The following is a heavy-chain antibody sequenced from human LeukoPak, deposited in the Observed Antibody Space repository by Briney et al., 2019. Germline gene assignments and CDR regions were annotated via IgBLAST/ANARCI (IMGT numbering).Heavy chain of an antibody. Sequence: PGGSLRLSCAASGFTFSSYEMNWVRQAPGKGLEWRSYISSSGRTTYYADSVKGRFTTSRDNARNSLYLQMNSLRAEDTAVYYCGRDGSSGWYRGWFDPWGQGTLVTVSS. D-gene: IGHD6-19*01. J-gene: IGHJ5*02. CDR2: ISSSGRTT. CDR3: GRDGSSGWYRGWFDP. V-gene: IGHV3-48*03. CDR1: GFTFSSYE.